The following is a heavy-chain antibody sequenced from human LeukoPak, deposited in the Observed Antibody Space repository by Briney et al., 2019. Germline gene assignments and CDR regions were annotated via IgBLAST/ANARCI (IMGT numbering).Heavy chain of an antibody. CDR2: INAGNGNT. Sequence: ASVKVSCKASGYTFTSYAMHWVRQAPGQRLEWMGWINAGNGNTKYSQKFQGRVTMTEDTSTDTAYVELSSLRSEDTAVYYCATTQDYDSSGPRGIYFDYWGQGTLVTVSS. D-gene: IGHD3-22*01. V-gene: IGHV1-3*01. J-gene: IGHJ4*02. CDR1: GYTFTSYA. CDR3: ATTQDYDSSGPRGIYFDY.